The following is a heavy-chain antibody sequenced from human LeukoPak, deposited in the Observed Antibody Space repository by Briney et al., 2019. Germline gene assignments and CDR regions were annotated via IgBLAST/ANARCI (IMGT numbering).Heavy chain of an antibody. D-gene: IGHD5-24*01. V-gene: IGHV3-30-3*01. J-gene: IGHJ4*02. CDR3: ARGHTTFQEMPTIWGIGY. CDR2: ISSDVSNK. CDR1: GFTFTSYA. Sequence: QAGRSLRLSCAASGFTFTSYAMHWVRQAPGKGLEWVAVISSDVSNKYYADSVKGRFTISRDNSKNTLFLQMNSLRTDDTAVYYCARGHTTFQEMPTIWGIGYWGQGTLVTVSS.